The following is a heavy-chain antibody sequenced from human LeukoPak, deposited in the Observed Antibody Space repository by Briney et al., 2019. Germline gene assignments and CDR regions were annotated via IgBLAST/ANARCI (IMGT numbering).Heavy chain of an antibody. Sequence: SETLSLTCTVSGGSISSYYWSWVRQPPGKGVEWVGYIYYSGSTNYNPSLKRRVTISVDTSKNQFSLKLSSVTAADTAVYYCARVRGYSSGWYGYYFDYWGQGTLVTVSS. D-gene: IGHD6-19*01. CDR2: IYYSGST. CDR3: ARVRGYSSGWYGYYFDY. V-gene: IGHV4-59*01. CDR1: GGSISSYY. J-gene: IGHJ4*02.